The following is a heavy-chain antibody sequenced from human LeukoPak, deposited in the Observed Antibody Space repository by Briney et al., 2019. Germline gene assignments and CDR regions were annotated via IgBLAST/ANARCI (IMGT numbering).Heavy chain of an antibody. D-gene: IGHD2/OR15-2a*01. J-gene: IGHJ4*02. Sequence: PSETLSLTCLVSGASVCISHWNWTRQFPGKGLEWIGCLSYTGKTDYNPSLTGRVTISLGTSKNQVSLKLRSVTAAETAVYYCSEGYFEPFDHWGQGILVTVSS. CDR3: SEGYFEPFDH. CDR1: GASVCISH. V-gene: IGHV4-59*02. CDR2: LSYTGKT.